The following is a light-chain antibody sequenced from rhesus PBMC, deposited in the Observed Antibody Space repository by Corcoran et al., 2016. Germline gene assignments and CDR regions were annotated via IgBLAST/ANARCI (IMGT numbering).Light chain of an antibody. CDR1: QSVSSY. CDR2: GAP. J-gene: IGKJ4*01. V-gene: IGKV3S9*01. CDR3: QQYSNWPLT. Sequence: EIVMTQSPATLSLSPGERATLSCRASQSVSSYVAWYQQKTGQAPRLPSYGAPSRPTDIPDRFSGRGSGTEFTLTISSLEPEDFAVYYCQQYSNWPLTFGGGTKVEIK.